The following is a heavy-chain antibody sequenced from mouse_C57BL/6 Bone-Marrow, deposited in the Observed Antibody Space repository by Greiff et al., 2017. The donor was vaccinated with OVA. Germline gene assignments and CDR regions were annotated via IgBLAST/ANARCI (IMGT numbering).Heavy chain of an antibody. J-gene: IGHJ4*01. Sequence: EVHLVESGGGLVKPGRSLKLSCAASGFTFSSYAMSWVRQTPEKGLEWVATISDGGSYTYYPANVKGRFTISSDNAKNNLYLKMRHLKTEDTAMYYCARDAGLTTVVGKYYAMDYWGQGTSVTVSS. V-gene: IGHV5-4*01. CDR1: GFTFSSYA. CDR3: ARDAGLTTVVGKYYAMDY. CDR2: ISDGGSYT. D-gene: IGHD1-1*01.